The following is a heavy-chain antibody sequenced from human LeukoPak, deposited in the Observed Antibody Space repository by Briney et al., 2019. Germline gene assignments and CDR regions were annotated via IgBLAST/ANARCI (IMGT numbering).Heavy chain of an antibody. V-gene: IGHV1-24*01. CDR1: GYTFTGYY. D-gene: IGHD1-26*01. J-gene: IGHJ3*02. Sequence: ASVKVSCKASGYTFTGYYMHWVRQAPGKGLEWMGGFDPEDGETIYAQKFQGRVTMTEDTSTDTAYMELSSLRSEDTAVYYCATDSGSLIVDAFDIWGQGTMVTVSS. CDR2: FDPEDGET. CDR3: ATDSGSLIVDAFDI.